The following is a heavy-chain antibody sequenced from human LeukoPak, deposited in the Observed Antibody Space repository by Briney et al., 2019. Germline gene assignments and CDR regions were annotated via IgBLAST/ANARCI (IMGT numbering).Heavy chain of an antibody. CDR1: GFTFTNNW. D-gene: IGHD3-22*01. CDR3: ARSKRYYYDSSGPYAFDI. V-gene: IGHV3-7*03. J-gene: IGHJ3*02. Sequence: GGSLRLSCAASGFTFTNNWMTWVRQAPGKGLEWVANIKQDDSEKYYVGSVKGRFTISRDNSKNTLYLQMNSLRAEDTAVYYCARSKRYYYDSSGPYAFDIWGQGTMVTVSS. CDR2: IKQDDSEK.